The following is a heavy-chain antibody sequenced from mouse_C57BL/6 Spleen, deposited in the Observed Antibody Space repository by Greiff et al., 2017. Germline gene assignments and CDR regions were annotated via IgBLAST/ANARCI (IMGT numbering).Heavy chain of an antibody. CDR1: GYAFSSSW. CDR2: IYPGDGDT. CDR3: ARRGDSKETMDY. D-gene: IGHD2-5*01. Sequence: VQLQQSGPELVKPGASVKLSCKASGYAFSSSWMNWVKQRPGKGLEWIGRIYPGDGDTNYNGKFKGKATLTADKSSSTAYMQLRSLTAEESAVYFCARRGDSKETMDYWGQGTSVTVSA. J-gene: IGHJ4*01. V-gene: IGHV1-82*01.